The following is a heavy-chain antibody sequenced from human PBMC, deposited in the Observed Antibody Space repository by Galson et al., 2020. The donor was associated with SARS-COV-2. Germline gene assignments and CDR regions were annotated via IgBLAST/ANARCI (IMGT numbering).Heavy chain of an antibody. J-gene: IGHJ3*01. CDR2: ISSDGTTT. CDR1: GFPFSSHW. V-gene: IGHV3-74*01. Sequence: GESLKISCAAFGFPFSSHWMHWVRQAPGKGLVWVSRISSDGTTTDYADSVKGRFAISRDDAKNTLYLQLTSLRAEDTAVYFCAKNAGSYPYDAFDVWGQGTMVTVSS. D-gene: IGHD3-22*01. CDR3: AKNAGSYPYDAFDV.